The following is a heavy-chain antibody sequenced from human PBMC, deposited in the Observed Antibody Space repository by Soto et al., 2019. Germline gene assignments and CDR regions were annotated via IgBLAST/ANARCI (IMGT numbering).Heavy chain of an antibody. CDR2: IGAYNGNT. CDR3: ARDLLKIVIAAAGTYGYGMDV. CDR1: GYTFTSYG. Sequence: ASVKVSCKASGYTFTSYGISWVRQAPGQGLEWMGWIGAYNGNTNYAQKLQGRVTMTTDTSTSTAYMELRSLRSDDTAVYYCARDLLKIVIAAAGTYGYGMDVWG. V-gene: IGHV1-18*01. J-gene: IGHJ6*02. D-gene: IGHD6-13*01.